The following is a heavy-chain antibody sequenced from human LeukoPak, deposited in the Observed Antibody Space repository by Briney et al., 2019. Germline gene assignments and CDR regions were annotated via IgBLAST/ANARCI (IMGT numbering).Heavy chain of an antibody. V-gene: IGHV3-23*01. Sequence: GGSLRLSCAISGFTFAKFAMSWVRQAPGKGLEWVSTISGSGIVTYYADSVKGRFTISRDNSKNTLYLQMNSLRAEDTAVYYCARDHPDSGQGDYWGQGTLVTVSS. J-gene: IGHJ4*02. CDR3: ARDHPDSGQGDY. D-gene: IGHD2-15*01. CDR2: ISGSGIVT. CDR1: GFTFAKFA.